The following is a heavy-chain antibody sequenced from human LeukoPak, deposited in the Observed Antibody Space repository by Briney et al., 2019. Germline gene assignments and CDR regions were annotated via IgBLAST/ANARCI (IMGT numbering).Heavy chain of an antibody. Sequence: GGSLRLSCVGSGFSLSDYGIHWVRQAPGKGLEWVAVVSYDGGHKYYADSVKGRFTISRDASSDTVSLQMNSLRVEDTALYYCARDRINMMVLGHDSGLDCWGQGTLVTVSS. J-gene: IGHJ4*02. D-gene: IGHD3-22*01. CDR1: GFSLSDYG. V-gene: IGHV3-30*03. CDR3: ARDRINMMVLGHDSGLDC. CDR2: VSYDGGHK.